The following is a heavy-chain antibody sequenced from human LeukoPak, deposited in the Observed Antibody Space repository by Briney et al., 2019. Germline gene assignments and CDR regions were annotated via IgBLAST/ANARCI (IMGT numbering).Heavy chain of an antibody. CDR2: ISAYNGNT. Sequence: ASVKVSCKASGYTFTSYGISWVRQTPGQGREWMGWISAYNGNTNYAQKLQGRVTMTTDTSTSTAYMELRSLRSDDTAVYYCARDTDFWSGLDYWGQGTLVTVSS. D-gene: IGHD3-3*01. CDR3: ARDTDFWSGLDY. V-gene: IGHV1-18*01. J-gene: IGHJ4*02. CDR1: GYTFTSYG.